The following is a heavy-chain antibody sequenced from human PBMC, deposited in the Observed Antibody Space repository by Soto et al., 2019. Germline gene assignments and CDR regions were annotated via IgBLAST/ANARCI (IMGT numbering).Heavy chain of an antibody. CDR2: ISWNSGSI. J-gene: IGHJ6*03. V-gene: IGHV3-9*01. Sequence: GGSLRLSCAASGFTFDDYAMHWVRQAPGKGLEWVSGISWNSGSIGYADSVKGRFTISRDNAKNSLYLQMNSLRAEDTALYYCAKGYGDKTYYYMDVWGKGTTVTVSS. D-gene: IGHD4-17*01. CDR1: GFTFDDYA. CDR3: AKGYGDKTYYYMDV.